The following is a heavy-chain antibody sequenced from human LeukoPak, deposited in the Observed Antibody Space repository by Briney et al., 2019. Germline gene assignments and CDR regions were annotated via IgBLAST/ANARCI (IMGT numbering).Heavy chain of an antibody. Sequence: ASVKVSCKASGYTFTSYDINWVRQATGQGLEWMGWMNPNSGNTGYAQKFQGRVTMTRNTSISTAYMELSSVTAADTAVYYCAGTSSSWYQGLYFDIWGQGTMVTVSS. J-gene: IGHJ3*02. CDR2: MNPNSGNT. V-gene: IGHV1-8*01. D-gene: IGHD6-13*01. CDR1: GYTFTSYD. CDR3: AGTSSSWYQGLYFDI.